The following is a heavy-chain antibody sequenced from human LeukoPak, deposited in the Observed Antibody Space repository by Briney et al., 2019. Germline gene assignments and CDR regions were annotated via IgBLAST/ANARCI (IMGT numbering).Heavy chain of an antibody. V-gene: IGHV1-18*01. D-gene: IGHD6-13*01. Sequence: ASVKVSCKASGYTFTSYGISWVRQAPGQGLEWMGWISVYNGNTNYAQKLQGRVTMTTDTSTSTAYMELRSLRSDDTAVYYCARDLKIAAAGTFGYWGQGTLVTVSS. J-gene: IGHJ4*02. CDR1: GYTFTSYG. CDR2: ISVYNGNT. CDR3: ARDLKIAAAGTFGY.